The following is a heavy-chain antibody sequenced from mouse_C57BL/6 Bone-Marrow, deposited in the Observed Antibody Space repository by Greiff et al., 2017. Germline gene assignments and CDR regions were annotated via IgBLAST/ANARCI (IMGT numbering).Heavy chain of an antibody. V-gene: IGHV10-1*01. CDR3: VRHSPSTVVATDYYAMDY. D-gene: IGHD1-1*01. CDR1: GFSFNTYA. J-gene: IGHJ4*01. Sequence: EVKLMESGGGLVQPKGSLKLSCAASGFSFNTYAMNWVRQAPGKGLEWVARIRSKSNNYATYYADSVKDRFTISRDDSESMLYLQMNNLKTEDTAMYYCVRHSPSTVVATDYYAMDYWGQGTSVTVSS. CDR2: IRSKSNNYAT.